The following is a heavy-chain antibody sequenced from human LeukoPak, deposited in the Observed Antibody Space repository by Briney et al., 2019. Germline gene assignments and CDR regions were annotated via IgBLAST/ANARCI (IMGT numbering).Heavy chain of an antibody. D-gene: IGHD6-6*01. J-gene: IGHJ5*02. CDR1: GYTFTSYG. V-gene: IGHV1-18*01. CDR2: ISGYNGNT. Sequence: ASVKVSCKASGYTFTSYGISWVRQAPGQGREWMGWISGYNGNTNYAQKLQGRVTMTTDTSTSTAYMELRSLRSDDTAVYYCARVGSAARFTWFDPWGQGTLVTVSA. CDR3: ARVGSAARFTWFDP.